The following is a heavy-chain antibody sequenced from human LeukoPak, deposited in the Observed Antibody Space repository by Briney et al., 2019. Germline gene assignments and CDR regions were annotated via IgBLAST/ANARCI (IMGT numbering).Heavy chain of an antibody. CDR2: ISRSGGNT. CDR1: GFSFSNFA. CDR3: ARSGGGGDDYYYYHMDP. D-gene: IGHD3-3*01. V-gene: IGHV3-23*01. J-gene: IGHJ6*03. Sequence: PGGSLRLSCAASGFSFSNFAMNWVRLAPGKGLEWVSSISRSGGNTYCADSVNGRVTISRDNSMDTLYLHINGLRVEDTAAYFCARSGGGGDDYYYYHMDPWGKGTTVTVSS.